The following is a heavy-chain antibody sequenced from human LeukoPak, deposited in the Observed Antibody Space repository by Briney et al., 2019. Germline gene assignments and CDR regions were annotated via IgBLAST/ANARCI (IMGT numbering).Heavy chain of an antibody. V-gene: IGHV3-33*06. CDR1: GFTFSNYG. J-gene: IGHJ4*02. CDR2: IWYDGSNE. Sequence: GRSLRLSCAASGFTFSNYGMQWVRQAPGKGLEWVAVIWYDGSNEDYADSVKGRFTISRDNSKNTLYLQMNSLRAEDTAVYYCAKGPWDYWGQGTLVTVSS. CDR3: AKGPWDY.